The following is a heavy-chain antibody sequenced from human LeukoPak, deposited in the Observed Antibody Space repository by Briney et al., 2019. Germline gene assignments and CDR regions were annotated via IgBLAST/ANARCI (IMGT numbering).Heavy chain of an antibody. CDR3: ATEGYCSSTSCYAFDY. D-gene: IGHD2-2*01. Sequence: ASVKVSCKVSGYTLTELSMHWVRQAPGKGLEWMGGFDPEDGETIYAQKFQGRVTMTEGTSTDTAYMELSSLRSEDTAVYYCATEGYCSSTSCYAFDYWGQGTLVTVSS. J-gene: IGHJ4*02. CDR1: GYTLTELS. V-gene: IGHV1-24*01. CDR2: FDPEDGET.